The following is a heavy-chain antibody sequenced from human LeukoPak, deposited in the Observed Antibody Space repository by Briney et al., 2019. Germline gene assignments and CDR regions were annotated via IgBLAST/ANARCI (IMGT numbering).Heavy chain of an antibody. D-gene: IGHD3-16*01. CDR3: ARALMSSYFDY. CDR1: GYTFTSHY. CDR2: INPSGGST. V-gene: IGHV1-46*01. J-gene: IGHJ4*02. Sequence: ASVKVSCKASGYTFTSHYMHWVRQAPGQGLEWMGIINPSGGSTSYAQKFQGRVTMTSDMSTSTVYMELSSLRSEDTAVYYCARALMSSYFDYWGQGTLVTVSS.